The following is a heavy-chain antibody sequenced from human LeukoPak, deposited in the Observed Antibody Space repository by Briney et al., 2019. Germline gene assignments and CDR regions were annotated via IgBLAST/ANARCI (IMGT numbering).Heavy chain of an antibody. CDR2: ISDSGGST. CDR1: GFTLSSYV. V-gene: IGHV3-23*01. CDR3: ARDLAAASRPFDY. J-gene: IGHJ4*02. Sequence: GGSLRLSCAASGFTLSSYVMSWVRQAPGKGLEWVSAISDSGGSTYYADSVKGRFTISRDNAKNSLYLQMNSLRAEDTAVYYCARDLAAASRPFDYWGQGTLVTVSS. D-gene: IGHD6-13*01.